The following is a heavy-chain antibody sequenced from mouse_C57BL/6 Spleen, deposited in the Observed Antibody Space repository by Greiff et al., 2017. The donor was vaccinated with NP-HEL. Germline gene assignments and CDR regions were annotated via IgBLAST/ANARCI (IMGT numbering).Heavy chain of an antibody. J-gene: IGHJ4*01. CDR2: IYPGDGDT. CDR1: GYAFSSSW. V-gene: IGHV1-82*01. D-gene: IGHD1-1*01. CDR3: ARNAYGSSPRYAMDY. Sequence: VHLVESGPELVKPGASVKISCKASGYAFSSSWMNWVKQRPGKGLEWIGRIYPGDGDTNYNGKFKGKATLTADKSSSTAYMQLSSLTSEDSAVYFCARNAYGSSPRYAMDYWGQGTSVTVSS.